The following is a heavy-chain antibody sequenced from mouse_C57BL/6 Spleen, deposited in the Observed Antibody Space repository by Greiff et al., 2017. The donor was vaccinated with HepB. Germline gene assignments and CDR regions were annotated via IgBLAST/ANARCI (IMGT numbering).Heavy chain of an antibody. CDR1: GISITTGYYR. D-gene: IGHD2-3*01. CDR3: ARMGGLAMDY. J-gene: IGHJ4*01. V-gene: IGHV3-5*01. Sequence: VQLKESGPGLVKPSQTVFLTCTVTGISITTGYYRWSWIRQFPGNKLEWIGYIYYSGTITDNPSLTSRTTITRDTPKNQFFLEMNSLTAEDTATYYCARMGGLAMDYWGQGTSVTVSS. CDR2: IYYSGTI.